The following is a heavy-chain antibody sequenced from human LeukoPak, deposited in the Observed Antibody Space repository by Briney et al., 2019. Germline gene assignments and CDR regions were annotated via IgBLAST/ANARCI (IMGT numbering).Heavy chain of an antibody. Sequence: GGSLRLSCAASGFTFSSYAMSWVRQAPGEGLECVSAISGSGGSTYYADSVKGRFTISRDNSKNTLYLQMNSLRAEDTAVYYCAKDSARYGRSGYRPDDAFDIWGQGTMVTVSS. J-gene: IGHJ3*02. CDR1: GFTFSSYA. V-gene: IGHV3-23*01. CDR3: AKDSARYGRSGYRPDDAFDI. D-gene: IGHD3-22*01. CDR2: ISGSGGST.